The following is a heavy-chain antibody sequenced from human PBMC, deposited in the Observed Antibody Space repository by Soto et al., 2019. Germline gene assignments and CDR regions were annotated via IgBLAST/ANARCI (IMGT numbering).Heavy chain of an antibody. V-gene: IGHV4-4*02. J-gene: IGHJ6*02. CDR3: ARVLLLWFGESNYYYYYGMDV. D-gene: IGHD3-10*01. CDR2: IYHSGST. CDR1: GGSISSSNW. Sequence: QVQLQESGPGLVKPSGTLSLTCAVSGGSISSSNWWRWVRQPPGKGLEWIGEIYHSGSTNYNPSRKSRVTISVDKSKNQFSLKLSSVTAADTAVYYCARVLLLWFGESNYYYYYGMDVWGQGTTVTVSS.